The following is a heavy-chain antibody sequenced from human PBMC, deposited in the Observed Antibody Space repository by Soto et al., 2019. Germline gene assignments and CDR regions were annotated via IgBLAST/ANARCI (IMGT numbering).Heavy chain of an antibody. CDR3: ARANYDFWSGYSYYFDY. J-gene: IGHJ4*02. V-gene: IGHV4-30-4*01. Sequence: QVQLQESGPGLVKPSQTLSLTCTVSGGSISSGDYYWSWIRQPPGKGLEWIGYIDYSGSTYYNPSLKSRVTISVDTSKNQFSLKLSSVTAADTAVYYCARANYDFWSGYSYYFDYWGQGTLVTVSS. D-gene: IGHD3-3*01. CDR2: IDYSGST. CDR1: GGSISSGDYY.